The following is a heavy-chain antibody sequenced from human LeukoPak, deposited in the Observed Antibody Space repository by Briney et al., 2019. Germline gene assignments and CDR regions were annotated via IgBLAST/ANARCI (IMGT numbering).Heavy chain of an antibody. CDR2: INANSGGT. CDR1: GYTFTGYY. J-gene: IGHJ4*02. D-gene: IGHD7-27*01. V-gene: IGHV1-2*02. Sequence: GASVKVSCEASGYTFTGYYIHWVRQAPGQGLDWMGWINANSGGTSYAQKFQDRVTMTRDTSISTAYMELTRLTSDGTAVYFCAGANWAAGDPFDYWGQGTLVTVSS. CDR3: AGANWAAGDPFDY.